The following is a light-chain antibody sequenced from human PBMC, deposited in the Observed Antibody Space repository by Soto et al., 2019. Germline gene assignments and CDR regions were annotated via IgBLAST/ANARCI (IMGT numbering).Light chain of an antibody. J-gene: IGLJ2*01. Sequence: QSVLTQPPSASGTPGQRVTISCSGSSSNIGGHFVYWYHQLPGTAPQLLIYRNDQRPSGFPDRFSASKSGTSASLAISGLRSEDEADYYCASWDDSLNCPVFGGGTKVTVL. CDR2: RND. V-gene: IGLV1-47*01. CDR3: ASWDDSLNCPV. CDR1: SSNIGGHF.